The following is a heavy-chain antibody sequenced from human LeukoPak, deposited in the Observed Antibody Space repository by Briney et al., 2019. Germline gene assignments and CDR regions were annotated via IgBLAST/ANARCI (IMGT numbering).Heavy chain of an antibody. J-gene: IGHJ6*02. CDR1: GFTVSSNY. Sequence: GGSLRLSCAASGFTVSSNYVRWVPQAPGKGLEWVSVIYSGGSTYYADSVKGRFTISRDNSKNTLYLQMNSLRAEDTAVYYCARDDYGDGYYYYGMDVWGQGTTVTVSS. V-gene: IGHV3-53*01. CDR2: IYSGGST. CDR3: ARDDYGDGYYYYGMDV. D-gene: IGHD4-17*01.